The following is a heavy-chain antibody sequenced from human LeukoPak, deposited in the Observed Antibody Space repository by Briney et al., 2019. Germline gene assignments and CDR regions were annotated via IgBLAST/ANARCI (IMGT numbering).Heavy chain of an antibody. Sequence: GGSLRLSCAASGFTFSSYSMNWVREAPGKGLEWISYISSSSSTIYSADSVKGRFTISRDNAKNSLYLQMNSLRDEDTAVYYCARRGYGSSGYTNWFDRWGQGTLVTVSS. CDR2: ISSSSSTI. V-gene: IGHV3-48*02. CDR3: ARRGYGSSGYTNWFDR. D-gene: IGHD3-22*01. CDR1: GFTFSSYS. J-gene: IGHJ5*02.